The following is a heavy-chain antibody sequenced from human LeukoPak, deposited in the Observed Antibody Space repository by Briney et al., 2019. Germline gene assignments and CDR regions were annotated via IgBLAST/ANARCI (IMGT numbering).Heavy chain of an antibody. J-gene: IGHJ4*02. CDR3: ARDRKSGSYSTQDY. Sequence: GGSLRLPCAASGFTFSSYWMSWVRQAPGKGLEWVANIKQDGSEKYYVDSVKGRFTISRDNAKNSLYLQMNSLRAEDTAVYYCARDRKSGSYSTQDYWGQGTLVTVSS. V-gene: IGHV3-7*01. D-gene: IGHD3-10*01. CDR1: GFTFSSYW. CDR2: IKQDGSEK.